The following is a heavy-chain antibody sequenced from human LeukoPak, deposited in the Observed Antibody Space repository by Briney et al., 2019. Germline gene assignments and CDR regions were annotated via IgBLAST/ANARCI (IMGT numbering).Heavy chain of an antibody. CDR1: GYTFTSYG. CDR3: ARVVAATETSEQFDY. J-gene: IGHJ4*02. CDR2: ISAYNGNT. Sequence: ASVKVSCKASGYTFTSYGISWVRQAPGQGLEWMGWISAYNGNTNYAQKLQGRVTMTTDTSTSTAYMELRSLRSDDTAVYYCARVVAATETSEQFDYWGREPWSPSPQ. D-gene: IGHD2-15*01. V-gene: IGHV1-18*01.